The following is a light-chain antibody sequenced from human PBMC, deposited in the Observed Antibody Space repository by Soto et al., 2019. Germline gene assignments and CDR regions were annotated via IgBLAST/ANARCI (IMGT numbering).Light chain of an antibody. J-gene: IGLJ2*01. CDR1: SSDVGGYNY. CDR2: DVT. Sequence: QSVLTQPASVSGSPGQSITISCTGTSSDVGGYNYVSWYQQHPGKAPKLLIYDVTTRPSGVSNRFSGSKSGNTASLTISGLQDEDEADYYCSSSTSSSTLVVFGGGTKLTVL. V-gene: IGLV2-14*01. CDR3: SSSTSSSTLVV.